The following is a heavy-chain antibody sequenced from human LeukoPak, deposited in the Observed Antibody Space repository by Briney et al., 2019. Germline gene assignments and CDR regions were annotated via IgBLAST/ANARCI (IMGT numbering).Heavy chain of an antibody. D-gene: IGHD6-19*01. Sequence: GGSLRLSCAASGFTFSSYGMHWVRQAPGKGLEWVAVISYDGSNKYYADSVKGRFTISRDNSKNTLYLQMNSLRAEDTAVYYCAKDDRPEYSSGWGTDYWGQGTLVTVSS. CDR3: AKDDRPEYSSGWGTDY. CDR1: GFTFSSYG. CDR2: ISYDGSNK. V-gene: IGHV3-30*18. J-gene: IGHJ4*02.